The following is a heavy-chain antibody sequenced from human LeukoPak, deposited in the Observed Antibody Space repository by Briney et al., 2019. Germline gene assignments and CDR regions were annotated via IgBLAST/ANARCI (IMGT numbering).Heavy chain of an antibody. J-gene: IGHJ1*01. V-gene: IGHV3-74*01. D-gene: IGHD1-14*01. CDR3: ARDDYNRL. CDR2: TDGSST. Sequence: PGGSLRLSCAASGFIFDKSWMHWVRQAPGKGLVWVSRTDGSSTTYADSVKGRFSVSIDNAHNTLYLQMNSLRAEDTAVYYCARDDYNRLWGQGTLVTVSS. CDR1: GFIFDKSW.